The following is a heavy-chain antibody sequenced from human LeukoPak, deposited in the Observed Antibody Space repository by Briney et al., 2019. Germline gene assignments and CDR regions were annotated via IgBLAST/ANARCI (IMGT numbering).Heavy chain of an antibody. CDR3: AKDHASGAFGY. V-gene: IGHV3-33*06. CDR1: GFTFSSYS. D-gene: IGHD3-10*01. J-gene: IGHJ4*02. CDR2: IWYDGSYK. Sequence: GGSLRLSCAASGFTFSSYSMNWVRQAPGKGLEWVAIIWYDGSYKYYADSVKGRFTISRDNSKNIVYLQMNSLRAEDTAVYYCAKDHASGAFGYWGQGALVTVSS.